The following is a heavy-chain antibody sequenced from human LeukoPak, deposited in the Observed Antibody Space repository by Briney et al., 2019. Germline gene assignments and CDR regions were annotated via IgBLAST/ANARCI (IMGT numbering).Heavy chain of an antibody. CDR2: ISGSGGST. V-gene: IGHV3-23*01. D-gene: IGHD3-9*01. CDR3: ANLMAPLRYFDY. Sequence: GGSLRLSCAASGFTFSSYWMSWVRQAPGKGLEWVSAISGSGGSTYYADSVKGRFTISRDNSKNTLYLQMNSLRAEDTAVYYCANLMAPLRYFDYWGQGTLVTVSS. J-gene: IGHJ4*02. CDR1: GFTFSSYW.